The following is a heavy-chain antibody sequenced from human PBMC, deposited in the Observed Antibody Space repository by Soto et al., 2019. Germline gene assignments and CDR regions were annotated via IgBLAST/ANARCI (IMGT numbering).Heavy chain of an antibody. CDR1: GYTFARYG. CDR2: ISGHNGDT. D-gene: IGHD3-10*01. CDR3: ARSGSMPYYYYGMHV. Sequence: QVQLVQSGAEVKKPGASVRVSCKASGYTFARYGIDWVRQAPGQGLEWMGWISGHNGDTKYVQKFQGRVSMTTDTPTSTASMELRSLRSDDTAVYYCARSGSMPYYYYGMHVWGQGTTVTVSS. J-gene: IGHJ6*02. V-gene: IGHV1-18*01.